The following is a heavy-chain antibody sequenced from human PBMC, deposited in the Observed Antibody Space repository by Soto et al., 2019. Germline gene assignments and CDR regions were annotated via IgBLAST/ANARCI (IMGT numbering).Heavy chain of an antibody. V-gene: IGHV1-46*01. D-gene: IGHD3-22*01. CDR2: INPSGSST. CDR3: ASTRYYYDSSGLQK. CDR1: EYTFTSYY. Sequence: ALVKVSCKASEYTFTSYYMHWVRQAPGQEHEWKEKINPSGSSTNYAQKFQGRVTMTRDTSTRPFYMELSSLRSEEMAVFYCASTRYYYDSSGLQKWGQGTLVTVSS. J-gene: IGHJ4*02.